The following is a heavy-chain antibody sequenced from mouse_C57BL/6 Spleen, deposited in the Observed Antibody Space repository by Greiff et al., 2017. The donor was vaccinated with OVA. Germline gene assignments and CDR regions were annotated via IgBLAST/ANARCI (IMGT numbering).Heavy chain of an antibody. CDR3: ARWSYYGSSYGSYAMDY. Sequence: QVQLQQSGAELVRPGASVKLSCKASGYTFTDYYINWVKQRPGQGLEWIARIYPGSGNTYYNEKFKGKATLTAAKSSSTAYMQLSSLTSEDSAVYFCARWSYYGSSYGSYAMDYWGQGTSVTVSS. CDR1: GYTFTDYY. J-gene: IGHJ4*01. CDR2: IYPGSGNT. V-gene: IGHV1-76*01. D-gene: IGHD1-1*01.